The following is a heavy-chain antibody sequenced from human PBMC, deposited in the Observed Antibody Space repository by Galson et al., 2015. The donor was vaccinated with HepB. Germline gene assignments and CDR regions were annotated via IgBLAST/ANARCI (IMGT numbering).Heavy chain of an antibody. Sequence: SVKVSCKASGYTFTNYGISWVRQAPGQGLEWMGWISPYNGNTEYLQKMQGRVTLATDTSTNTAYLELRSLTSDDTAVYYCARVGRGWRTLLDPWGQGTLVTVSS. V-gene: IGHV1-18*04. J-gene: IGHJ5*02. D-gene: IGHD2-15*01. CDR3: ARVGRGWRTLLDP. CDR2: ISPYNGNT. CDR1: GYTFTNYG.